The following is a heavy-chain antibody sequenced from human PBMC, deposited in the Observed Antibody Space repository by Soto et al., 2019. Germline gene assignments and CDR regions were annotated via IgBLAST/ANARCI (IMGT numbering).Heavy chain of an antibody. CDR3: AKNSGWFNT. J-gene: IGHJ5*02. CDR2: IDGSGGTT. CDR1: GLPFRSTE. Sequence: GGSLMLSCAACGLPFRSTELAWVRQAPGKGLDWVSTIDGSGGTTYYADSVKGRFTISRDNSLNTVYLQMHSLRADDTALHYCAKNSGWFNTWGQGALVTVYS. D-gene: IGHD3-10*01. V-gene: IGHV3-23*01.